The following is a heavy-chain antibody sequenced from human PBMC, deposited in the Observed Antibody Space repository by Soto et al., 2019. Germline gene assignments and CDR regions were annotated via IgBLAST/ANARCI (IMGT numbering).Heavy chain of an antibody. CDR2: IYSDGSRT. CDR1: GFTFSSSW. Sequence: EVQLVESGGGLVQPGGSLRLSCAASGFTFSSSWMHWVRQAPGKGLVWVSRIYSDGSRTNYADSVQGRFTISRDNAKNTLYLQMNSLRAEDTALYSCARGPIGWYGYDYWGQVPLVTVTS. V-gene: IGHV3-74*01. D-gene: IGHD6-19*01. CDR3: ARGPIGWYGYDY. J-gene: IGHJ4*02.